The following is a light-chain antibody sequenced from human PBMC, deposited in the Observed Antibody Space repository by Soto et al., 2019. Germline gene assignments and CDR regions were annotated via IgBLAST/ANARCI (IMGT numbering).Light chain of an antibody. Sequence: QSALTQPASVSGSPGQSIAISCTGTSGDVGGYNYVSWYQQHPGKAPQLMIYDVSNRPSGVSDRFSGSKSGNTASLTISGLQAEDEADYYCSSYTTNNTRVFGGGNKLTVL. CDR2: DVS. CDR3: SSYTTNNTRV. J-gene: IGLJ2*01. V-gene: IGLV2-14*01. CDR1: SGDVGGYNY.